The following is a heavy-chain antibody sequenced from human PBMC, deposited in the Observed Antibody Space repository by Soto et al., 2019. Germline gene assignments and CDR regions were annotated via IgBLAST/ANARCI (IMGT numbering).Heavy chain of an antibody. CDR3: AIVNRGIDAFDI. CDR1: GFTVSSNY. V-gene: IGHV3-53*04. Sequence: GGSRRLSCAASGFTVSSNYMSWVRQAPGKGLEWVSVIYSGGSTYYSDSVKGRFTISRHNSQNTLYLQMNSLRAEATAVYSCAIVNRGIDAFDIWGQGTMVTVSS. J-gene: IGHJ3*02. CDR2: IYSGGST. D-gene: IGHD6-13*01.